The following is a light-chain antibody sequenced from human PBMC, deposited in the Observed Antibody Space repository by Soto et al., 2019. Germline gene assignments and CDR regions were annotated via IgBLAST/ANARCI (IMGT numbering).Light chain of an antibody. CDR1: QSITNNY. Sequence: EVVLTQSPGTLSLSPGERATLSCRASQSITNNYLAWYQQRPGLAPRLLIYGASIRATGIPDRFSGSGSGTDFTLTISRLGPEDFAVYYCQQYGNSRTFGQGTKVDIK. CDR3: QQYGNSRT. V-gene: IGKV3-20*01. J-gene: IGKJ1*01. CDR2: GAS.